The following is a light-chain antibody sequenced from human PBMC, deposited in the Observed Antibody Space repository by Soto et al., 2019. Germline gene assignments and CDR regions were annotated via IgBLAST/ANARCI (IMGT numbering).Light chain of an antibody. Sequence: QSALTQPPSASGSPGQSVTISCTGTPSDVGGSNSVSWYQQHPGKAPNLMIYDVNKRPSGVPDRFSGSKSGNTASLTVSGLQAADEAYYFCNSYAPSDVVFGGGTKVTVL. CDR2: DVN. CDR1: PSDVGGSNS. CDR3: NSYAPSDVV. J-gene: IGLJ2*01. V-gene: IGLV2-8*01.